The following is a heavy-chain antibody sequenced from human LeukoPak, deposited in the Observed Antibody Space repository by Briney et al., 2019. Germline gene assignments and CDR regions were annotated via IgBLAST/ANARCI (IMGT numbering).Heavy chain of an antibody. CDR2: ISRSGGSP. J-gene: IGHJ4*02. CDR1: GFTFTNYA. D-gene: IGHD5-12*01. CDR3: AKATSGYDIRSHFDY. V-gene: IGHV3-23*01. Sequence: GGSLRLSCADSGFTFTNYAMSWVRQAPGKGLEWVSTISRSGGSPYYADSVKGRFSLSRDNSRDTLYLQMNSLRAEDTALYYCAKATSGYDIRSHFDYWSQGTLVTVSS.